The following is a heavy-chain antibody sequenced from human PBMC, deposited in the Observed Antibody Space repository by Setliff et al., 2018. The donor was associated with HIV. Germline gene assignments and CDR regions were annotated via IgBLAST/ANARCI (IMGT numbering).Heavy chain of an antibody. V-gene: IGHV4-4*08. CDR1: GGSISSYY. CDR2: IYTSGST. J-gene: IGHJ4*02. D-gene: IGHD3-16*01. Sequence: PSETLSLTYTVSGGSISSYYWSWIRQPPGKGLEWIGYIYTSGSTNYNPSLKSRVTISVDTSKNQFSLKLSSVTAADTAVYYCARRTLITGYDYWGQGTLVTVSS. CDR3: ARRTLITGYDY.